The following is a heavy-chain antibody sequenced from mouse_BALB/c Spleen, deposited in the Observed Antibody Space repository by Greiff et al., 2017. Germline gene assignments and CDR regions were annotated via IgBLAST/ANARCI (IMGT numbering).Heavy chain of an antibody. D-gene: IGHD3-2*01. CDR2: ISNGGGST. V-gene: IGHV5-12-2*01. Sequence: EVQLQESGGGLVQPGGSLKLSCAASGFTFSSYTMSWVRQTPEKRLEWVAYISNGGGSTYYPDSVKGRFTISRDNAKNTLYLQMSSLKSEDTAMYYCARDGGQLGLRRAMDYWGQGTSVTVSS. CDR3: ARDGGQLGLRRAMDY. CDR1: GFTFSSYT. J-gene: IGHJ4*01.